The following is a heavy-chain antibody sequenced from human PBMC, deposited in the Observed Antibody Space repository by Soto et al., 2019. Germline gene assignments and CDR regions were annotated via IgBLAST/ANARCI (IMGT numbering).Heavy chain of an antibody. Sequence: PSETLSLTCTVSGASISSGGYYWSWIRQHPGKGLEWIGYIYYSGTTYYNPSIKSRVNISRDTSKNQLSLKLSSATAADTAVYYCASHEVSYYPNYFDYWGQGTLVTVSS. V-gene: IGHV4-31*03. CDR3: ASHEVSYYPNYFDY. J-gene: IGHJ4*02. CDR2: IYYSGTT. CDR1: GASISSGGYY. D-gene: IGHD3-22*01.